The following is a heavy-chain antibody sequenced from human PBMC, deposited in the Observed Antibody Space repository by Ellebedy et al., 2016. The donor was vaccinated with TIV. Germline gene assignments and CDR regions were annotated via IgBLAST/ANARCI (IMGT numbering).Heavy chain of an antibody. J-gene: IGHJ4*02. CDR1: GFTFSNAW. D-gene: IGHD3-10*01. CDR3: TTWPFYYGSRSPFD. Sequence: GGSLRLSCAASGFTFSNAWMSWVRQAPGKGLEWVGRIKSKTEGETTDYAAPVKGRFTISRDDSENTLYLQMNSLKTEDTAVYYCTTWPFYYGSRSPFDWGQGTLVTVSS. V-gene: IGHV3-15*01. CDR2: IKSKTEGETT.